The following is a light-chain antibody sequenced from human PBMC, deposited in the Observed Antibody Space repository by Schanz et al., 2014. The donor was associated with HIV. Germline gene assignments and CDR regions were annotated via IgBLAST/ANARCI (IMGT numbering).Light chain of an antibody. J-gene: IGLJ3*02. CDR2: DVS. V-gene: IGLV2-14*03. CDR1: SSDIGGYNY. Sequence: QSALTQPASVSGSPGQSITISCTGTSSDIGGYNYVSWYQQHPGKAPKLMIYDVSHRPSGVSNRFSGSKSGNTASLTISGLQAEDEADYYCISYAGSNTWVFGGGTKLTVL. CDR3: ISYAGSNTWV.